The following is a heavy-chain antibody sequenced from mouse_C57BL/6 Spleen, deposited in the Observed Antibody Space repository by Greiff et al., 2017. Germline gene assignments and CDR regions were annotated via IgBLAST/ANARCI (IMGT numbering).Heavy chain of an antibody. V-gene: IGHV1-82*01. CDR1: GGAGRGSG. CDR3: AREWDYYSFAY. D-gene: IGHD2-1*01. Sequence: QVQLQQSGPERGKQGESGKREGQATGGAGRGSGCNLLKQRPGKGLEWIGRIYPGDGDTNYNGKFKGKATLTADKSSSTAYMQLSSLTSEDSAVYFCAREWDYYSFAYWGQGTLVTVSA. J-gene: IGHJ3*01. CDR2: IYPGDGDT.